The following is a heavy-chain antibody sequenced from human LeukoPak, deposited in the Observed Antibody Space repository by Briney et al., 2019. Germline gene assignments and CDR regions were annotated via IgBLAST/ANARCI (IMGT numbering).Heavy chain of an antibody. CDR3: ARGGNCGGGSCYSDRGWFDP. CDR1: GGSITISSHY. J-gene: IGHJ5*02. CDR2: IYYSGST. V-gene: IGHV4-61*01. Sequence: PSETLSLTCTVSGGSITISSHYWSWIRQPPGKGLEWIGYIYYSGSTNYNPSLKSRVTISIDTSKNQFSLKLSSVTAADTAVYYCARGGNCGGGSCYSDRGWFDPWGQGTLVTVSS. D-gene: IGHD2-15*01.